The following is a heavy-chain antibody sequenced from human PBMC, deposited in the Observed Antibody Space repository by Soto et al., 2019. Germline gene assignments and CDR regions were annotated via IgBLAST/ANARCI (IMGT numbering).Heavy chain of an antibody. V-gene: IGHV1-69*10. J-gene: IGHJ4*02. CDR1: GGTFNNLA. CDR2: ITPILGAA. CDR3: ARANRRWLQLLDY. Sequence: SVKVSCKASGGTFNNLAINWLRQAPGQGLEWMGGITPILGAANYAQKFQGRVTMTTDTSTSTVYMELSSLRSEATAVYYCARANRRWLQLLDYWGQGTQVTVSS. D-gene: IGHD5-12*01.